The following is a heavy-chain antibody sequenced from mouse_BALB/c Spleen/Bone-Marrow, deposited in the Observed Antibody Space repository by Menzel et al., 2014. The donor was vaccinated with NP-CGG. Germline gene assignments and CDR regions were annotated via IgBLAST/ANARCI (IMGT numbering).Heavy chain of an antibody. Sequence: DVMLVESGGGLVQPGGSRKLSCAASGFTFRSFGMHWVRQAPEKGLEWVAYISGGTSTIYYADTVKGRFTIARDNPNNTLFLQMTSLRSEDTAMYYCVRGGYYVPSYFDSWGQGATLTVSS. CDR2: ISGGTSTI. J-gene: IGHJ2*01. D-gene: IGHD2-3*01. CDR3: VRGGYYVPSYFDS. V-gene: IGHV5-17*02. CDR1: GFTFRSFG.